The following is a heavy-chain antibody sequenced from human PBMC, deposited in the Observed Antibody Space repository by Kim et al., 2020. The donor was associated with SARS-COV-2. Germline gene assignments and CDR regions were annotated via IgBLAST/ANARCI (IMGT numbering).Heavy chain of an antibody. CDR1: GYSFTSYW. Sequence: GESLKISCKGSGYSFTSYWISWVRQMPEKGLEWMGRIDPSDSYTNYSPSFQGHVTISADKSISTAYLQWSSLKASDTAMYYCARHPIYGDYYYYGMDVWGQGTTVTVSS. CDR2: IDPSDSYT. CDR3: ARHPIYGDYYYYGMDV. V-gene: IGHV5-10-1*01. J-gene: IGHJ6*02. D-gene: IGHD4-17*01.